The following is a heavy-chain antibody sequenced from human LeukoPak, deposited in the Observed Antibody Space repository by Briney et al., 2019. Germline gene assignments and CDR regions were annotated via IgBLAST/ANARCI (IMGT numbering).Heavy chain of an antibody. CDR3: ARHSTIFGHFGY. V-gene: IGHV4-39*01. CDR1: GGSINTNGYY. D-gene: IGHD3-3*01. J-gene: IGHJ4*02. CDR2: IYYSGST. Sequence: SETLSLTCSVSGGSINTNGYYWGWIRQPPGKGLEWIGSIYYSGSTFYNPSLKSRVTISIDKSRNQFSLKLSSVTAADTAVYYCARHSTIFGHFGYWGQGTLVTVSS.